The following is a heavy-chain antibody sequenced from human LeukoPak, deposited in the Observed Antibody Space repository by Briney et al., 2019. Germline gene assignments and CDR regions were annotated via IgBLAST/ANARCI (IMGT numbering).Heavy chain of an antibody. V-gene: IGHV5-51*01. D-gene: IGHD4-17*01. Sequence: GESLKISCKGSGYSFTSYWIGWVRQMPGKGLEWMGIIYPGDSDTRYSPSFQGQDTISADKSISTAYLQWSSLKASDTAMYYCARLRGSGYYYYYGMDVWGQGTTVTVSS. J-gene: IGHJ6*02. CDR1: GYSFTSYW. CDR3: ARLRGSGYYYYYGMDV. CDR2: IYPGDSDT.